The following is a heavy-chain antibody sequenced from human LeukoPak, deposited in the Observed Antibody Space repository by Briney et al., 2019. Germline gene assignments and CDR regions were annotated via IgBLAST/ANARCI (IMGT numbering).Heavy chain of an antibody. J-gene: IGHJ4*02. CDR1: GFIVSSYS. Sequence: GGSLRLSCAASGFIVSSYSMTWVRQTPGKGLEWVSTIRTKDIYIYYADSVKGRFTISRDNAKNSLFLQMNGLRAEDTAVYYCVRGDFIAVAGPWGQGTLFPVSS. CDR2: IRTKDIYI. V-gene: IGHV3-21*01. D-gene: IGHD6-19*01. CDR3: VRGDFIAVAGP.